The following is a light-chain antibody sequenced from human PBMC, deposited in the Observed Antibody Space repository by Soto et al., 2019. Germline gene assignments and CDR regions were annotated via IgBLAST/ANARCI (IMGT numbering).Light chain of an antibody. CDR2: GAS. V-gene: IGKV3-20*01. J-gene: IGKJ3*01. Sequence: ESVLTQSPGTLSMSPWERATLSCRASQSVSSSYSAWYQQEPGQAPRLLIYGASRSATGIPDRFSGSGSGTDFTLTISILEAEDFAVYYCQQYGSSPFTFGPGTKVDIK. CDR3: QQYGSSPFT. CDR1: QSVSSSY.